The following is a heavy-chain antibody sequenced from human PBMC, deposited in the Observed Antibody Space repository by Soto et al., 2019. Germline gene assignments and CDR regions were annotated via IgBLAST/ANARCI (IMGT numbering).Heavy chain of an antibody. Sequence: GGSLRLSCAASGFTFSSYGMHWVRQAPGKGLEWVAVIWYDGSNKYYADSVKGRFTISRDNSKNTLYLQMNSLRAEDTAVYYCARDSEVYDFRYYYYGMDVWGQGTTVTVSS. D-gene: IGHD3-3*01. CDR1: GFTFSSYG. CDR3: ARDSEVYDFRYYYYGMDV. V-gene: IGHV3-33*01. CDR2: IWYDGSNK. J-gene: IGHJ6*02.